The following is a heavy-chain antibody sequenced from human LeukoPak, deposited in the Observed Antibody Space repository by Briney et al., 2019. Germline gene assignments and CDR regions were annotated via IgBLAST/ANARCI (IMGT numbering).Heavy chain of an antibody. CDR3: ARDCSGGSCYSSEGWFDP. Sequence: ASVKVSCKASGYTFTGYYMHWVRQAPGQGLEWMGWINPNSGGTNYAQKFQGRVTMTRDTSISTAYMELSRLRSDDTAVYYCARDCSGGSCYSSEGWFDPWGQGTLVTVSS. V-gene: IGHV1-2*02. CDR2: INPNSGGT. CDR1: GYTFTGYY. D-gene: IGHD2-15*01. J-gene: IGHJ5*02.